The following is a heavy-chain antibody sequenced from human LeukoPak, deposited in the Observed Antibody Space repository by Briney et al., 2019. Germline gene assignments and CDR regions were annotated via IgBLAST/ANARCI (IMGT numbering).Heavy chain of an antibody. J-gene: IGHJ4*02. V-gene: IGHV3-7*03. CDR2: LNQDGSEK. CDR1: GFTFSSYW. Sequence: PGGSLRLSCAASGFTFSSYWMTWVRQAPGKGLEWVASLNQDGSEKYYVDSVKGRFTISRDNAQKPLYLEMKSLSAKDTAVYYCARAVTSTEGYWGQGTLVTVSS. CDR3: ARAVTSTEGY.